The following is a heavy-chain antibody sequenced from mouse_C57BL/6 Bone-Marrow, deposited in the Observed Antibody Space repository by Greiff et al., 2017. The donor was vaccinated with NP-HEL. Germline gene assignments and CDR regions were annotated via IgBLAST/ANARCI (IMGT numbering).Heavy chain of an antibody. CDR3: GLTGTCYFDY. J-gene: IGHJ2*01. CDR2: IYPGSGNT. Sequence: QVQLKQSGAELVRPGASVKLSCKASGYTFTDYYINWVKQRPGQGLEWIARIYPGSGNTYYNEKFKGKATLTAEKSSSTAYMQLSSLTSEDAAVYSRGLTGTCYFDYWGQGTTLTVSS. CDR1: GYTFTDYY. D-gene: IGHD4-1*01. V-gene: IGHV1-76*01.